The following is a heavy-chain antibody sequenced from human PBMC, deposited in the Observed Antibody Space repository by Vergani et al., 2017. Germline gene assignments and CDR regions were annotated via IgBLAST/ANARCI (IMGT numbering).Heavy chain of an antibody. CDR2: INHSGST. CDR1: GGSFSGYY. CDR3: ARAAKTRYSSSWSRWFDP. D-gene: IGHD6-13*01. V-gene: IGHV4-34*01. J-gene: IGHJ5*02. Sequence: QVQLQQWGAGLLKPSETLSLTCAVYGGSFSGYYWSWIRQPPGKGLEWIGEINHSGSTNYNPSLKSRVTISVDTSKNQFSLKLSSVTAADTAVYYCARAAKTRYSSSWSRWFDPWGQGTLVTVFS.